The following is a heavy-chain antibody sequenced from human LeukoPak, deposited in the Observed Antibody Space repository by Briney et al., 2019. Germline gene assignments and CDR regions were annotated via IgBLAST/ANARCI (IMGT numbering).Heavy chain of an antibody. Sequence: SETLSLACTVSGDSISSYYWSWIRQPPGKGLEWIGYIYDSGKTNYNASLISRVTISVDTSKNQFSLKLTSVTPADTAVYYCARGGGTLDYWGQGTLVTVSS. D-gene: IGHD3-16*01. CDR2: IYDSGKT. CDR1: GDSISSYY. V-gene: IGHV4-59*01. J-gene: IGHJ4*02. CDR3: ARGGGTLDY.